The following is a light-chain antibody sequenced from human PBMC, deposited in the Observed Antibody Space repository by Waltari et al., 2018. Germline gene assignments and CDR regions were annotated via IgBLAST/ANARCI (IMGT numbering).Light chain of an antibody. CDR3: LQYGSSPWT. CDR2: GAS. CDR1: QGVRSSE. Sequence: EIVLTQSPATLSLSPGEIATLSCRASQGVRSSELAWYHQKPGQAPRLLIFGASNRDTGIPDRFSGSGSGTDFTLTISRLEPEDFAVYYCLQYGSSPWTFGQGTKVEIK. V-gene: IGKV3-20*01. J-gene: IGKJ1*01.